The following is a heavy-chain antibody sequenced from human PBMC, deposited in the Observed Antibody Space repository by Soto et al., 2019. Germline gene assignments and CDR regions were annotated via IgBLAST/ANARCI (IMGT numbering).Heavy chain of an antibody. CDR3: ASRHKFDHGDSAAFDI. D-gene: IGHD4-17*01. CDR1: GGSFSGYY. Sequence: SETLSLTCAVYGGSFSGYYWSWIRQPPGKGLEWIGEINHSGSTNYNPSLKSRVTISVDTSKNQFSLKLSSVTAADTAVYYCASRHKFDHGDSAAFDIWGQGTMVTVSS. J-gene: IGHJ3*02. V-gene: IGHV4-34*01. CDR2: INHSGST.